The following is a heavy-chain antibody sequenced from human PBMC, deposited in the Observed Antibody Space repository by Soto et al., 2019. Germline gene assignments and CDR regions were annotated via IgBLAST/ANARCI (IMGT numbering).Heavy chain of an antibody. J-gene: IGHJ4*02. V-gene: IGHV5-51*01. D-gene: IGHD3-22*01. Sequence: PGESLKISCKGSGYTFSTYWIAWVRQMPGKGLEWMGIIYPGDSDTRYSPSFQGQVTLSVDESISTAYLQWSSLKASDTAMYYCARQDYDNSGYYPAYWGQGTLVTVSS. CDR1: GYTFSTYW. CDR2: IYPGDSDT. CDR3: ARQDYDNSGYYPAY.